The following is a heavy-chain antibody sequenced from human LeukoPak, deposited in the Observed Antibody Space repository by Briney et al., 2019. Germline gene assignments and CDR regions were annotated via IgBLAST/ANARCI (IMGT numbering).Heavy chain of an antibody. CDR1: GYTFTGYY. Sequence: ASVKVSCKASGYTFTGYYMHWVRQAPGQGLEWMGWINPNTGGTNYAQKFQGRVTMTRDTSISTAYMELSRLRYDDTAVYYCARRRNGGSYFRLPGTYYFNSGGQGPLGTVS. CDR2: INPNTGGT. D-gene: IGHD1-26*01. J-gene: IGHJ4*02. CDR3: ARRRNGGSYFRLPGTYYFNS. V-gene: IGHV1-2*02.